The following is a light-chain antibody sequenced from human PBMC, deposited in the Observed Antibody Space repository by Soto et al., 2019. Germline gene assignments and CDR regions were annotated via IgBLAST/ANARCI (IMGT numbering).Light chain of an antibody. J-gene: IGKJ5*01. CDR3: QQYGNSPRVT. Sequence: EIVLTQSPGTLSLSPGERATLSCRASQSVSSSYLAWFQQKPGQAPRLLIYDASSRATGIPDRFSGSGSGTDFTLTISRLEPEDFAVYYCQQYGNSPRVTFGQGTRLVIK. V-gene: IGKV3-20*01. CDR2: DAS. CDR1: QSVSSSY.